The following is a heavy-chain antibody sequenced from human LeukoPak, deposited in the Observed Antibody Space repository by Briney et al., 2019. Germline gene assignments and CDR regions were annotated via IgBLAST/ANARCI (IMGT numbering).Heavy chain of an antibody. CDR3: ARGIPDIVVVTAPDAFDI. CDR2: IYHSGST. D-gene: IGHD2-21*02. CDR1: GGSISSGGYY. V-gene: IGHV4-30-2*01. J-gene: IGHJ3*02. Sequence: PSQTLSLTCTVSGGSISSGGYYWSWIRQPPGKGLEWIGYIYHSGSTYYNPSLKSRVTISVDRSKNQFSLKLSSVTAADTAVYYCARGIPDIVVVTAPDAFDIWGQGTMVTVSS.